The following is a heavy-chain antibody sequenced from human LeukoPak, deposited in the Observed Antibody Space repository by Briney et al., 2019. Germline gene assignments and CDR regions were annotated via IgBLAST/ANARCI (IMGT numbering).Heavy chain of an antibody. J-gene: IGHJ4*02. Sequence: GGSLRLSCAASGFTFSNYAVNWVRQAPGKGLEWVSASGTSGDTYYADSVRGRFTISRDNAKNMVYLQMSSLRAEDTALYYCAQKRPGTYPFDYWGQGTLVTVSS. CDR2: SGTSGDT. CDR3: AQKRPGTYPFDY. D-gene: IGHD6-13*01. V-gene: IGHV3-23*01. CDR1: GFTFSNYA.